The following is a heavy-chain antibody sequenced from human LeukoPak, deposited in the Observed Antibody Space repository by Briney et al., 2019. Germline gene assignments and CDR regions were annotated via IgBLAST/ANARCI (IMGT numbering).Heavy chain of an antibody. Sequence: GGSPRLSCSAPGFTFSTYAMHWVRQAPGKGLEYVSVISSSGGSTYYADSVKGRFTISRDNSKNTLYLQMSSLRPEDTAVYYCVKGGYSSSWYLFDYWGQGTLVTVSS. D-gene: IGHD6-13*01. J-gene: IGHJ4*02. V-gene: IGHV3-64D*06. CDR3: VKGGYSSSWYLFDY. CDR2: ISSSGGST. CDR1: GFTFSTYA.